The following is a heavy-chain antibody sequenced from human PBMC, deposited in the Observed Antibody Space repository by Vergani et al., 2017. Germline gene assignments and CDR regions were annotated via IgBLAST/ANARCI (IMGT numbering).Heavy chain of an antibody. CDR2: ISSSGSTI. D-gene: IGHD6-13*01. Sequence: EVQLVESGGGLVQPGGSLRLSCAASGFTFSSYEMNWVRQAPGKGLEWVSYISSSGSTIYYADSVKGRFTISRDNSKNTLYLQMNSLRAEETAVYYCAKDAEYSSSFVFGNFDYWGQGTLVTVSS. J-gene: IGHJ4*02. CDR3: AKDAEYSSSFVFGNFDY. V-gene: IGHV3-48*03. CDR1: GFTFSSYE.